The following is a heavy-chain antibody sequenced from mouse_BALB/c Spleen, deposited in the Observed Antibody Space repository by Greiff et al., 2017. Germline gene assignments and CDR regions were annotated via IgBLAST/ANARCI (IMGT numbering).Heavy chain of an antibody. CDR3: AKYCSSDDCYAMDY. V-gene: IGHV3-2*02. CDR1: GYLISSDYA. Sequence: VMLAVSGPGLVTPSQSLSLTCTFTGYLISSDYAWDWIRQFPGNKLEWMCYISYSGSTIYNTSLKRRISSTRDTTKDQFFLPLHSVTTEHTATYYGAKYCSSDDCYAMDYWGQGTSVTVSA. CDR2: ISYSGST. D-gene: IGHD1-1*01. J-gene: IGHJ4*01.